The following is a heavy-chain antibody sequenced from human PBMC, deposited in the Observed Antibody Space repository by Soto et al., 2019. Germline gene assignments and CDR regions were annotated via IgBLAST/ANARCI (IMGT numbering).Heavy chain of an antibody. V-gene: IGHV4-59*01. CDR3: ARGGDSVVATIPFDY. J-gene: IGHJ4*02. Sequence: QVQLQESGPGLVKPSETLSLTCTVSGGSISSYYWSWIRQPPGKGLEWIGYIYYSGSTNYNPSLKSRATISVDTPTNQFPLKLSSVTAADTAVYYCARGGDSVVATIPFDYWGQGTLVTVSS. D-gene: IGHD5-12*01. CDR1: GGSISSYY. CDR2: IYYSGST.